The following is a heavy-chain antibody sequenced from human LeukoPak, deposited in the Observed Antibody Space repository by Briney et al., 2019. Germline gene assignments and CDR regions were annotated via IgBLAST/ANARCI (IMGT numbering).Heavy chain of an antibody. D-gene: IGHD5-12*01. CDR1: GFIFSNDA. Sequence: GGSLRLSCAASGFIFSNDAMHWVRQAPGKGLEWVAFIWFDGSNKHYADSVKGRFTISRDNSEDALYLQMNSLRAEDTAVYYCAKFLSGYGPREGSDYWGQGTLVTVSS. CDR3: AKFLSGYGPREGSDY. J-gene: IGHJ4*02. V-gene: IGHV3-30*02. CDR2: IWFDGSNK.